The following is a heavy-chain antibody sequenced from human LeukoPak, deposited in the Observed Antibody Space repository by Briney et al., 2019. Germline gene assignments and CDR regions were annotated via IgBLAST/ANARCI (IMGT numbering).Heavy chain of an antibody. D-gene: IGHD1-26*01. CDR1: GFTFSSYW. Sequence: GGSLRLSCAASGFTFSSYWMIWVRQAPGKGLEWVANIKQDGSEKYYVDSVKGRFTISRDNTKNSLYLQMNSLRAEDTAVYNCARSWSGGYDYWGQGTLVTVSS. J-gene: IGHJ4*02. CDR3: ARSWSGGYDY. CDR2: IKQDGSEK. V-gene: IGHV3-7*01.